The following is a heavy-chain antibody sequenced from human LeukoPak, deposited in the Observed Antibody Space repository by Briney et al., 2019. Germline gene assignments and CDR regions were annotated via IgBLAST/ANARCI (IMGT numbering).Heavy chain of an antibody. CDR3: ARGRRITFGGVIVDY. V-gene: IGHV4-34*01. CDR1: GGSFSGYY. D-gene: IGHD3-16*02. Sequence: SETLSLTCAVYGGSFSGYYWSWIRQPPGKGLEWIGDINHSGSTNYNPSLKSRVTISVDTSKNQFSLKLSSVTAADTAVYYCARGRRITFGGVIVDYWGQGTLVTVSS. J-gene: IGHJ4*02. CDR2: INHSGST.